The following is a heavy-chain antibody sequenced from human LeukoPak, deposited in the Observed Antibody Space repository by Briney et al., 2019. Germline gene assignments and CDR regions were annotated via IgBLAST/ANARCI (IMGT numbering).Heavy chain of an antibody. V-gene: IGHV3-11*04. D-gene: IGHD3-9*01. CDR1: GFTFSDYY. CDR2: ISGSGSTI. CDR3: ARTYYDILTGYNPYFDY. J-gene: IGHJ4*02. Sequence: GGSLRLSCAASGFTFSDYYMSWIRQAPGKGLEWVSYISGSGSTIYYADSVKGRFTISRDNAKNSLYLQMNSLRAEDTAVYFCARTYYDILTGYNPYFDYWGQGTLVTVSS.